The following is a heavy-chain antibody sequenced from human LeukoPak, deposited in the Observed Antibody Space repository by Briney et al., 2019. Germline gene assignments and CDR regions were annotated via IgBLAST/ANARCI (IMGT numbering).Heavy chain of an antibody. CDR1: GFTFSSYA. CDR3: AGTHYYDSSGYYYFDY. Sequence: GGSLRLSCAASGFTFSSYAMNWVRQAPGKGLEWVSAISGSGGSTYYADSVKGRFTISRDNSKNTLYLQMNSLRAEDAAVYYCAGTHYYDSSGYYYFDYWGQGTLVTVSS. D-gene: IGHD3-22*01. J-gene: IGHJ4*02. CDR2: ISGSGGST. V-gene: IGHV3-23*01.